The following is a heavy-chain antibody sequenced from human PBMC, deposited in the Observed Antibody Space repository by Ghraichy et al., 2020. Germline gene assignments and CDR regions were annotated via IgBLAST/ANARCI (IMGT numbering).Heavy chain of an antibody. D-gene: IGHD3-22*01. CDR1: GFTFSDCG. Sequence: GGSLRLSCAASGFTFSDCGMHWVRQAPGKGLEWVALISSDGHNEYYTDSVKGRFTISRDNSNNALFLQMNSLRAEDTAVYYCAKPYFDNSGYLGYWGQGTQVTVSA. V-gene: IGHV3-30*18. J-gene: IGHJ4*02. CDR2: ISSDGHNE. CDR3: AKPYFDNSGYLGY.